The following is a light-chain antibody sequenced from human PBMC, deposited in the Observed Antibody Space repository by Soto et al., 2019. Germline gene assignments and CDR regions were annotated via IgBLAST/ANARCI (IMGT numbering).Light chain of an antibody. V-gene: IGLV1-44*01. CDR3: AAWDDSLNGGV. CDR2: SNN. J-gene: IGLJ2*01. Sequence: QSVLTQPPSASGTPGQMVTISCSGSSSNIASNTVNWYQQLPGTAPKLLIYSNNQRPSGVPDRFSGSKSGTSASLAISGLQSEDEADYYCAAWDDSLNGGVFGGGTKLTVL. CDR1: SSNIASNT.